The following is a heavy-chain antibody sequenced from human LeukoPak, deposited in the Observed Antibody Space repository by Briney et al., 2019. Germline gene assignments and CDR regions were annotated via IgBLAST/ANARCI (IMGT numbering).Heavy chain of an antibody. V-gene: IGHV3-11*01. CDR2: ISSSGSTI. CDR3: ARDQGVYSSSWYKLYYYGMDV. CDR1: GFSFSIFA. J-gene: IGHJ6*02. D-gene: IGHD6-13*01. Sequence: PGGSLRLSCAASGFSFSIFAMSWVRQAPGKGLEWVSYISSSGSTIYYADSVKGRFTISRDNAKNSLYLQMNSLRAEDTAVYYCARDQGVYSSSWYKLYYYGMDVWGQGTTVTVSS.